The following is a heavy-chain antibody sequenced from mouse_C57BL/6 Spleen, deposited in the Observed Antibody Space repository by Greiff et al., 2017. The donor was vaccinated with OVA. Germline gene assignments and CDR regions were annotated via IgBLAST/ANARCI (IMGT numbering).Heavy chain of an antibody. CDR3: ARRFPYAMDY. Sequence: EVKLQESGGGLVKPGGSLKLSCAASGFTFSDYGMHWVRQAPEKGLEWVAYISSGSSTIYYADTVKGRFTISRDNAKNTLFLQMTSLRSEDTAMYYCARRFPYAMDYWGQGTSVTVSS. V-gene: IGHV5-17*01. J-gene: IGHJ4*01. CDR1: GFTFSDYG. CDR2: ISSGSSTI.